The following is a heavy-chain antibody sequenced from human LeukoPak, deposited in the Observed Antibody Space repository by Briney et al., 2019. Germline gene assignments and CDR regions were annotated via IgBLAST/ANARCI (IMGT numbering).Heavy chain of an antibody. V-gene: IGHV4-39*07. CDR3: ARVQGVLRFLEWNYYYYMDV. CDR1: GGSISSSSYY. J-gene: IGHJ6*03. CDR2: IYYSGST. D-gene: IGHD3-3*01. Sequence: PSETLSLTCTVSGGSISSSSYYWGWIRQPPGTGLEWIGSIYYSGSTYYNPSLKSRVTISVDTSRNQFSLKLSSVTAADTAVYYCARVQGVLRFLEWNYYYYMDVWGKGTTVTVSS.